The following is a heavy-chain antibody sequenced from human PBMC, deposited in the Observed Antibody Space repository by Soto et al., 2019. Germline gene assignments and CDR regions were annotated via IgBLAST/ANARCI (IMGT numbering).Heavy chain of an antibody. V-gene: IGHV4-34*01. Sequence: SETLSLTCAVYGGSFSDYSWTWIRQPPGKGLEWIGEINHSGSTYYNPSLKSRVTISVDTSKNQFSLKLSPVTAADTAVYYCASGSGSYYSWFDPWGQGTLVTVSS. CDR2: INHSGST. J-gene: IGHJ5*02. CDR1: GGSFSDYS. D-gene: IGHD3-10*01. CDR3: ASGSGSYYSWFDP.